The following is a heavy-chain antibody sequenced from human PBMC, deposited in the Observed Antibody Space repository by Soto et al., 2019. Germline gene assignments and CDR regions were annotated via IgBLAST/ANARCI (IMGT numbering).Heavy chain of an antibody. J-gene: IGHJ3*02. D-gene: IGHD1-1*01. V-gene: IGHV1-69*02. CDR3: ASSTLTTGISDAFDI. CDR1: GGTFSSYT. CDR2: IIPILGIA. Sequence: ASVKVSCKASGGTFSSYTISWVRQAPGQGLEWMGRIIPILGIANYAQKFQGRVTITADKSTSTAYMELSSLRSEDTAVYYCASSTLTTGISDAFDIWGQGTMVTVSS.